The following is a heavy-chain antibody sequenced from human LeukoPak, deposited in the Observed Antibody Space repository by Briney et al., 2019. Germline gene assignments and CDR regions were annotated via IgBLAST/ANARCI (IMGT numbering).Heavy chain of an antibody. V-gene: IGHV4-59*12. D-gene: IGHD3-9*01. CDR1: GGSISSYY. J-gene: IGHJ4*02. CDR3: ARSLYDINDY. CDR2: IYYSGST. Sequence: PSETLSLTCTVSGGSISSYYWSWIRQPPGKGLEWIGYIYYSGSTNYNPSLKSRVTISVDTSKNQFSLKLSSVTAADTAVYYCARSLYDINDYWGQGTLVTVSS.